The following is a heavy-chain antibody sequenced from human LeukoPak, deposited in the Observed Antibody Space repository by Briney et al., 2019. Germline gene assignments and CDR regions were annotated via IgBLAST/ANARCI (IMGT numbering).Heavy chain of an antibody. Sequence: SVKISCKASGYAFTRYGISWVGQAPGQGLEWMGWISAYNGNTNYAQKLQGRVTMTTDTSTSTAYMELRSLRSDDTAVYYCARGIDHDYGGNLNYYYYYMDVWGKGTTVTVSS. CDR3: ARGIDHDYGGNLNYYYYYMDV. J-gene: IGHJ6*03. CDR2: ISAYNGNT. V-gene: IGHV1-18*01. CDR1: GYAFTRYG. D-gene: IGHD4-23*01.